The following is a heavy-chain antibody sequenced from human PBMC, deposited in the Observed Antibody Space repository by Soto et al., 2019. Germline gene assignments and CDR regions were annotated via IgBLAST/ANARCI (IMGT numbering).Heavy chain of an antibody. CDR3: ARDARGAYCGGDCYPINYYYYGMDV. CDR1: GGSISSYY. CDR2: IYYSGST. Sequence: LSLTCTVSGGSISSYYWSWIRQPPGKGLEWIGYIYYSGSTNYNPSLKSRVTISVDTSKNQFSLKLSSVTAADTAVYYCARDARGAYCGGDCYPINYYYYGMDVWGQGTTVTVSS. V-gene: IGHV4-59*01. D-gene: IGHD2-21*02. J-gene: IGHJ6*02.